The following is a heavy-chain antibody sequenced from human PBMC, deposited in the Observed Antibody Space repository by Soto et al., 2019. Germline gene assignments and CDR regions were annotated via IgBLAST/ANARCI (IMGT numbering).Heavy chain of an antibody. Sequence: SETLSLTCTVSGGSISSGGYYWSWIRQHPGKGLEWIGYIYYSGSTYYNPSLKSRVTISVDTSKNQFSLKLSSVTAADTAVYYCARDDYGSGKAYYYYGMDVWGQGTTVTVSS. J-gene: IGHJ6*02. CDR1: GGSISSGGYY. V-gene: IGHV4-31*03. D-gene: IGHD3-10*01. CDR3: ARDDYGSGKAYYYYGMDV. CDR2: IYYSGST.